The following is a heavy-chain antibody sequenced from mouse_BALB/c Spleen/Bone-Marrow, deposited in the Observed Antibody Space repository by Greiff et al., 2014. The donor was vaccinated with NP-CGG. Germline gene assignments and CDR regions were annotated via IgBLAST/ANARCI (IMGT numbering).Heavy chain of an antibody. CDR2: INPGSGGT. J-gene: IGHJ2*01. CDR1: GYAFTNYL. Sequence: QVQLQQSGAELVRPGTSVKVSCKASGYAFTNYLIEWVKQRPGQGLEWIGVINPGSGGTNYNEKFKGKATLTADNSSNTAYMHLSSLTSDDSAVYFRARGGHGSYWGQGTTLTVSS. V-gene: IGHV1-54*03. CDR3: ARGGHGSY. D-gene: IGHD2-2*01.